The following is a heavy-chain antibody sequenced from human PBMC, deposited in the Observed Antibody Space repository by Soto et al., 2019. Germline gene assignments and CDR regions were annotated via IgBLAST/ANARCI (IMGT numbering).Heavy chain of an antibody. J-gene: IGHJ4*02. V-gene: IGHV3-21*01. CDR2: ISSSSSYI. Sequence: EVQLVESGGGLVKPGGSLRLSCAASGFTFSSYSMNWVRQAPGKGLEWVSSISSSSSYIYYEDSVKGRFTISRDNAKKSLYLQMNSLRAEDTAVYYCARDPLGSTYGSGRVYWGQGTLVTVSS. CDR1: GFTFSSYS. CDR3: ARDPLGSTYGSGRVY. D-gene: IGHD3-10*01.